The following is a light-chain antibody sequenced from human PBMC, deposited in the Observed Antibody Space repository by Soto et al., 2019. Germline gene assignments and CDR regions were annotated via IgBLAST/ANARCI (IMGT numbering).Light chain of an antibody. CDR2: KAS. CDR1: QSITGW. Sequence: DIQMTQSPSTLSASVGDRVTITCRASQSITGWLAWFQQKPGKAPKLLISKASNLESGVPSRFSGSGSGTEFTLTISGLQHDEFATYDYQQYNPYSPWTFGQGTKVEIK. V-gene: IGKV1-5*03. CDR3: QQYNPYSPWT. J-gene: IGKJ1*01.